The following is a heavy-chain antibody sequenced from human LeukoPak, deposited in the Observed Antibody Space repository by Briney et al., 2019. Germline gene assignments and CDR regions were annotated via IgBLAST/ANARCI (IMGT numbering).Heavy chain of an antibody. J-gene: IGHJ4*02. Sequence: PGGSLRLSCAASGFPYSQYRLSWLRQAPGKGLEWVANIKPDGSEKHYVDSVKGRFTFSRDNAKNSLYLQMNGLRAEDMAVYYCARLAAGSDYCGYWGQGTLVTVSS. D-gene: IGHD2-15*01. V-gene: IGHV3-7*04. CDR1: GFPYSQYR. CDR2: IKPDGSEK. CDR3: ARLAAGSDYCGY.